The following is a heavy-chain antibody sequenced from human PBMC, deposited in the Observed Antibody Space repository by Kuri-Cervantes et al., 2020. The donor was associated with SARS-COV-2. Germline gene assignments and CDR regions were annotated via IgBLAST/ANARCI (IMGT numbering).Heavy chain of an antibody. Sequence: SGPTLVKPTETLTVTCTFSGFSLNTNGNRVSWIRQTPGKALEWLARIDWDDDKFYSTSLKSRLIISNDTSKNQVVLTLTNVDPGDTGTYYCARMGDGYDFEYWGQGTVVTVSS. J-gene: IGHJ4*02. CDR3: ARMGDGYDFEY. CDR2: IDWDDDK. D-gene: IGHD5-24*01. V-gene: IGHV2-70*04. CDR1: GFSLNTNGNR.